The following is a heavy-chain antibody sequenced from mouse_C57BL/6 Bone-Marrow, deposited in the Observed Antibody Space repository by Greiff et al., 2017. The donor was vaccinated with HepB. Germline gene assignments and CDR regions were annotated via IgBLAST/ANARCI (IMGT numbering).Heavy chain of an antibody. CDR3: ARQGDYHGSSYWYFDV. V-gene: IGHV2-6-1*01. D-gene: IGHD1-1*01. CDR1: GFSLTSYG. J-gene: IGHJ1*03. CDR2: IWSDGST. Sequence: VQLQQSGPGLVAPSQSLSIPCTVSGFSLTSYGVHWVRQPPGKGLEWLVVIWSDGSTTYNSALKSRLSISKDHSKSQVFLKMNSLQTDDTAMYYCARQGDYHGSSYWYFDVWGTRTPVTISS.